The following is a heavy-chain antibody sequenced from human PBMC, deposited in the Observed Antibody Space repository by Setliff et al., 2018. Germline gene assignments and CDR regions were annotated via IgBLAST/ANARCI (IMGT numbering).Heavy chain of an antibody. V-gene: IGHV4-39*07. CDR1: GGSISSSSYY. D-gene: IGHD2-21*01. CDR2: LKYSGST. Sequence: KPSETLSLTCTVSGGSISSSSYYWGWIRQPPGKGLEWIGSLKYSGSTYYNPSLKSRVTISVDTSKNQFSLKLSSVTAADTAVYYCARVSMVIAIRNAFDIWGQGTMVTVSS. CDR3: ARVSMVIAIRNAFDI. J-gene: IGHJ3*02.